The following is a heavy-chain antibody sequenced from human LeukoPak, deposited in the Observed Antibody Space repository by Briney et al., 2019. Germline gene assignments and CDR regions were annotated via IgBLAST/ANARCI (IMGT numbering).Heavy chain of an antibody. V-gene: IGHV4-59*01. D-gene: IGHD2-2*01. J-gene: IGHJ6*03. CDR1: GGSISSYY. CDR3: ARGSPSVIVVVPAAYYYYMDV. Sequence: SETLSLTCTVSGGSISSYYWRWIRQPPGKGLEWIGYIYYSGSTNYNPSLKSRVTISVDTSKNQFSLKLSSVTAADTAVYYCARGSPSVIVVVPAAYYYYMDVWGKGTTVTVSS. CDR2: IYYSGST.